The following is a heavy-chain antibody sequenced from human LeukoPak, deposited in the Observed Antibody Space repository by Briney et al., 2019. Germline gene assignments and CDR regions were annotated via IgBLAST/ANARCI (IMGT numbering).Heavy chain of an antibody. CDR2: INPNSGGT. J-gene: IGHJ4*02. CDR3: ARGYCTNGVCYNGCGY. V-gene: IGHV1-2*02. D-gene: IGHD2-8*01. Sequence: GASVKVSCKASGYTFTGYYMHWVRQAPGQGLEWMGWINPNSGGTNCAQKFQGRVTMTRDTSISTAYMELSRLRSDDTAVYYCARGYCTNGVCYNGCGYWGRGTLVTVSS. CDR1: GYTFTGYY.